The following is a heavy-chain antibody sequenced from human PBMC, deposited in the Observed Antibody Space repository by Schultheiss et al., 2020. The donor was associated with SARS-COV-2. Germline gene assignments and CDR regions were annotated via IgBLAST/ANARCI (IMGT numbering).Heavy chain of an antibody. V-gene: IGHV3-13*01. J-gene: IGHJ4*02. CDR1: GFTFDDYA. CDR2: IGTAGDT. Sequence: GGSLRLSCAASGFTFDDYAMHWVRQAPGKGLEWVSAIGTAGDTYYPGSVKGRFTISRENAKNSLYLQMNSLRAEDTAVYYCARLDYGDYVEGYWGQGTLVTVS. D-gene: IGHD4-17*01. CDR3: ARLDYGDYVEGY.